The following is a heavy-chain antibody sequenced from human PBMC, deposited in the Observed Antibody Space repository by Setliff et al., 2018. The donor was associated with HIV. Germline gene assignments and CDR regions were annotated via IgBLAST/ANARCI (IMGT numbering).Heavy chain of an antibody. CDR1: GYSFTNYW. V-gene: IGHV5-51*01. CDR2: IYPYDSDT. CDR3: ARRPYYDSWSGHQAFDI. Sequence: GESLKISCKGSGYSFTNYWVGRVRQMPGKGLEWMGIIYPYDSDTRYSPSFQGQVTISADKSISTAYVQWSGLKASDTAMYYCARRPYYDSWSGHQAFDIWGQGTMVTVSS. D-gene: IGHD3-3*01. J-gene: IGHJ3*02.